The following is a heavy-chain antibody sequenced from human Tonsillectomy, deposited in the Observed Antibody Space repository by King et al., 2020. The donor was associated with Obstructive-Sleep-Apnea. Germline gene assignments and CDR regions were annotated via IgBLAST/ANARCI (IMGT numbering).Heavy chain of an antibody. CDR3: ARAVRYCTDGVCYAEDQNPLNNWFDP. CDR1: GYTFTSYG. J-gene: IGHJ5*02. V-gene: IGHV1-18*04. D-gene: IGHD2-8*01. CDR2: ISAYNGNT. Sequence: VQLVESGAEVKKPGASVKVSCKASGYTFTSYGISWVRQAPGQGLEWMGWISAYNGNTNYAQKLQGRVTMTTDTSMSTAYMELRSLRSGDTAVYYCARAVRYCTDGVCYAEDQNPLNNWFDPWGQGTLVTVSS.